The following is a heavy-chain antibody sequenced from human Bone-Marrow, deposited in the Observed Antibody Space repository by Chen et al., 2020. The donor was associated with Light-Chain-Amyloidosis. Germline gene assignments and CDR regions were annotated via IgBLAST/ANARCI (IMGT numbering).Heavy chain of an antibody. CDR3: ARADVLWSGTPDH. V-gene: IGHV3-33*01. J-gene: IGHJ4*02. Sequence: QVRLVESGGGVVQPGTSLRLSCTASGFTFSDYGMHWVRQAPGKGLEWVAVIWSDGNYEYYADTVNGRFTISRDNSKKTLYVQMNRLTVDDTGVYYCARADVLWSGTPDHWGQGTPVTVSS. CDR2: IWSDGNYE. CDR1: GFTFSDYG. D-gene: IGHD3-3*01.